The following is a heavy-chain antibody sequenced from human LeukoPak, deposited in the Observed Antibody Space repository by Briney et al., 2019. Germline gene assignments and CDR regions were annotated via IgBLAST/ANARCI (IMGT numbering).Heavy chain of an antibody. CDR2: IYYSGST. V-gene: IGHV4-39*01. CDR1: GGSISSSSYY. CDR3: ARRYGSGSRRFDY. J-gene: IGHJ4*02. D-gene: IGHD3-10*01. Sequence: PSETLSLTCTVSGGSISSSSYYWGWIRQPPGKGLEWIGSIYYSGSTYYNPSLKSRVTISVDTSKNQFSLKLGSVTAADTAVYYCARRYGSGSRRFDYWGQGTLVTVSS.